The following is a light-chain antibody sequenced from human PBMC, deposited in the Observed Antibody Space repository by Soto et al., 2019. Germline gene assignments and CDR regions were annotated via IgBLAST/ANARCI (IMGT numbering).Light chain of an antibody. CDR2: GAS. CDR1: QSVTNNY. CDR3: QQYGTSRT. V-gene: IGKV3-20*01. Sequence: EVVLTRSPGTLSLSPGERATLSCRASQSVTNNYLAWYQQRPGLAPRLLIYGASTRTAGIPDRFTGSGSGTDFTLTISRLEPEDFAVYYCQQYGTSRTFGQGTKVEIK. J-gene: IGKJ1*01.